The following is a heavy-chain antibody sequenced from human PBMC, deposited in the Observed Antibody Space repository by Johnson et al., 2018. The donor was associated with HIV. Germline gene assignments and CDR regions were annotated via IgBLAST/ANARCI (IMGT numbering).Heavy chain of an antibody. V-gene: IGHV3-48*01. J-gene: IGHJ3*02. CDR2: ISSSGSTI. Sequence: VQLVESGGGVVQPGGSLRLSCAASGFTFSSYAMSWVRQAPGKGLEWVSYISSSGSTIYYADSVKGRFTISRDDSKNTLLLQMKSLRAEDTAVYFCARKSVINFDAFDIWGQGTLVIVSS. D-gene: IGHD4-23*01. CDR1: GFTFSSYA. CDR3: ARKSVINFDAFDI.